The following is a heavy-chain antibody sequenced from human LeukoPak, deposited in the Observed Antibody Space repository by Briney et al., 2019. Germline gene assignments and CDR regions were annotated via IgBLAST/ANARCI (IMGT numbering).Heavy chain of an antibody. V-gene: IGHV4-34*01. CDR3: ARGRGYYDSSLAY. J-gene: IGHJ4*02. D-gene: IGHD3-22*01. CDR1: GGSFSGYY. CDR2: INHSGGI. Sequence: PSETLSLTCAVYGGSFSGYYWSWIRQPPGKGLEWIGEINHSGGINYNPSLKSRVTISVDTSKNQFSLKLSSVTAADTAVYYCARGRGYYDSSLAYWGQGTLVTVSS.